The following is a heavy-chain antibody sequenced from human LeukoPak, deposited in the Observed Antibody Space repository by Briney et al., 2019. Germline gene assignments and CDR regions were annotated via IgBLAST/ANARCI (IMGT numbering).Heavy chain of an antibody. Sequence: PRRSLRPSCAASALTFSSHGMHWVRQAQGDVLEWEAAISYDGSNKNYADSVKGRFTISRDNSKNTLYLQMNSLRAEDTAVYYCAKDARVVVITRALDYWGQGTLVTVSS. CDR2: ISYDGSNK. CDR3: AKDARVVVITRALDY. V-gene: IGHV3-30*18. D-gene: IGHD3-22*01. CDR1: ALTFSSHG. J-gene: IGHJ4*02.